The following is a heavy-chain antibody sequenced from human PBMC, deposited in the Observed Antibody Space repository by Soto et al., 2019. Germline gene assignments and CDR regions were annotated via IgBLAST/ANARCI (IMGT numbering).Heavy chain of an antibody. J-gene: IGHJ5*02. CDR3: ARVMTTVTTEWFDP. CDR2: IIPIFGTA. V-gene: IGHV1-69*14. Sequence: QVQLVQSGAEVKKPGSSVKVSCKASGGTFSSYAISWVRQAPGQGLEWMGGIIPIFGTANYAQKFKGRVTSTAVKSTRTAYMELSSLRSEDTAVYYCARVMTTVTTEWFDPWGQGTLVTVSS. D-gene: IGHD4-17*01. CDR1: GGTFSSYA.